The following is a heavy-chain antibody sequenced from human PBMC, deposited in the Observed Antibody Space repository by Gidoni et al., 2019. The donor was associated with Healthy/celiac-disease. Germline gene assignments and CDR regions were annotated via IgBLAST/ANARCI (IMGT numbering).Heavy chain of an antibody. V-gene: IGHV3-30-3*01. J-gene: IGHJ4*02. Sequence: QVQLVESGGGVVQPGRSLRLSCAASGFTFSSYAMPWVRQAPGKGLEWVAVISYDGSNKYYADSVKGRFTISRDNSKKTLYLQMNSLRAEDTAVYYCARVSYDTRSGFDYWGQGTLVTVSS. CDR1: GFTFSSYA. CDR3: ARVSYDTRSGFDY. CDR2: ISYDGSNK. D-gene: IGHD3-22*01.